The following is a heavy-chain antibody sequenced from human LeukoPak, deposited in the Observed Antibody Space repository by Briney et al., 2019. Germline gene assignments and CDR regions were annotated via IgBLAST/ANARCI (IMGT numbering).Heavy chain of an antibody. CDR3: ARGPWLVGGWFDP. Sequence: SVKVSCKASGGTFSSYAISWVRQAPGQGLEWMGGIIPIFGTANYAQKFQGRVTITTDESPSTAYMELSSLRSEDTAVYYCARGPWLVGGWFDPWGQGTLVTVSS. V-gene: IGHV1-69*05. CDR1: GGTFSSYA. J-gene: IGHJ5*02. CDR2: IIPIFGTA. D-gene: IGHD6-19*01.